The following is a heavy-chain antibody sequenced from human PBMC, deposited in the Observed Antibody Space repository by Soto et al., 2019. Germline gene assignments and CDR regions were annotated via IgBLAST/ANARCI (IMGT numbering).Heavy chain of an antibody. J-gene: IGHJ4*02. D-gene: IGHD3-10*01. CDR2: ISWNGAAT. CDR3: ANLPLYGSGFDC. V-gene: IGHV3-9*01. CDR1: GFTFDDYA. Sequence: EAHLVESGGGLVQPGRSLRLSCVASGFTFDDYAIHWVRQAPGKGLEWVSGISWNGAATGYADSVKGRFTISRDNAKNSLYLQMSSLRTADTAIYYCANLPLYGSGFDCWGQGTLVTVSS.